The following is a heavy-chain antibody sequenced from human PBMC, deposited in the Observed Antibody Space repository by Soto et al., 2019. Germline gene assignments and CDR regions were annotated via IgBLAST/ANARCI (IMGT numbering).Heavy chain of an antibody. CDR1: GFTFSSYA. V-gene: IGHV3-23*01. J-gene: IGHJ4*02. D-gene: IGHD6-6*01. CDR2: ISGSGGST. Sequence: HPGGSLRLSCAASGFTFSSYAMSWVRQAPGKGLEWVSAISGSGGSTYYADSVKGRFTISRDNSKNTLYLQMNSLRAEDTAVYYCAKDLDEYSSSWGFYWGQGTLVTVSS. CDR3: AKDLDEYSSSWGFY.